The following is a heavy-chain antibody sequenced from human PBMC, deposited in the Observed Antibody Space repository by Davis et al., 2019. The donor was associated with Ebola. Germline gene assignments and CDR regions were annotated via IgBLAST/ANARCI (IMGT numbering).Heavy chain of an antibody. J-gene: IGHJ6*02. V-gene: IGHV4-59*02. CDR2: IYYRGST. D-gene: IGHD3-10*01. CDR3: ARRVGSGYYYYYGMDV. CDR1: GGSVSNYY. Sequence: SETLSLTCTVSGGSVSNYYWSWIRQPPGKGLEWIGYIYYRGSTNYNPSLKSRVTISVDTSKNQFSLKLSSVTAADTAVYYCARRVGSGYYYYYGMDVWGQGTTVTVSS.